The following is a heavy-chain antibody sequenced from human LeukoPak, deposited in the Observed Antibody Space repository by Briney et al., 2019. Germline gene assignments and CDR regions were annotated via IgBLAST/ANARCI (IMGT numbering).Heavy chain of an antibody. Sequence: ASVKVSCKASGYIFTIYDINWVRQATGQGLEWMGWMNPNSGNTDYAQKFQGRVTISRNTSMSTAYMELSSLRSEDTAVYYCARERGSGLDYWGQGTQVTVSS. CDR1: GYIFTIYD. J-gene: IGHJ4*02. CDR2: MNPNSGNT. CDR3: ARERGSGLDY. V-gene: IGHV1-8*03. D-gene: IGHD6-19*01.